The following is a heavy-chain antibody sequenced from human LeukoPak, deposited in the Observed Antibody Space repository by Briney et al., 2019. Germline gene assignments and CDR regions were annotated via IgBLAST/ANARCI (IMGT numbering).Heavy chain of an antibody. CDR1: GGSIGSSSYY. CDR3: ARHGRYDFWSGYYTGNDY. J-gene: IGHJ4*02. D-gene: IGHD3-3*01. V-gene: IGHV4-39*01. CDR2: IYYSGST. Sequence: SETLSLTCTVSGGSIGSSSYYWGWIRQPPGKGLEWIGSIYYSGSTYYNPSLKSRVTISVDTSKNQFSLKLSSVTAADTAVYYCARHGRYDFWSGYYTGNDYWGQGTLVTVSS.